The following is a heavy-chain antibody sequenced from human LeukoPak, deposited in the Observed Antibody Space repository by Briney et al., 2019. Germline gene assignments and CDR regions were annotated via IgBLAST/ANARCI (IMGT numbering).Heavy chain of an antibody. D-gene: IGHD3-10*01. J-gene: IGHJ4*02. CDR1: RLSITTGGYS. CDR2: IYNSGRT. V-gene: IGHV4-31*03. CDR3: ARGLRIGETSFDY. Sequence: PSETLILTCSVSRLSITTGGYSWSWVRQHPGKGLERIGHIYNSGRTQYNPSLNSRVTISLDTSKNQFSLTLNSVTAADTAVYFCARGLRIGETSFDYWGQGTLVTVSS.